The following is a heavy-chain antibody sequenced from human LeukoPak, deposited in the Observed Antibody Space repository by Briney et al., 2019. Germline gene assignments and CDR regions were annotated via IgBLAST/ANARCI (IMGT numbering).Heavy chain of an antibody. CDR1: GGAVNSYY. Sequence: SETLSLTCIVSGGAVNSYYWSWIRQTPEKGLEWIGYISHSGNTDYAPSLKSRVTMSLDTSKNQFSLKLSSVTAADTAVYYCASIYYYDSAPIDPWGQGTLVTVSS. D-gene: IGHD3-22*01. CDR3: ASIYYYDSAPIDP. J-gene: IGHJ5*02. CDR2: ISHSGNT. V-gene: IGHV4-59*08.